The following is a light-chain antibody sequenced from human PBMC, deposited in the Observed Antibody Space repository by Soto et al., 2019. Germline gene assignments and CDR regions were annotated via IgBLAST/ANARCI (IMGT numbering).Light chain of an antibody. V-gene: IGKV1-5*03. CDR2: KAS. Sequence: DSQMTQSPSTLSASVGDRVTITCRASQSISTLLAWYQQKPGRAPTLLIYKASTLESGVPSRFSGSASGTEFTLTISSLQPDDSATYYCQQYNGYPLTFGQGTRLEIK. CDR1: QSISTL. CDR3: QQYNGYPLT. J-gene: IGKJ5*01.